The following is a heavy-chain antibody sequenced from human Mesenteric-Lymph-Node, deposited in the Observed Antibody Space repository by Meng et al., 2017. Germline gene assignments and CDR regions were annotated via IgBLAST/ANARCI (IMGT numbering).Heavy chain of an antibody. CDR1: GDSVSSNSGG. CDR3: ARGWAATGFDY. J-gene: IGHJ4*02. V-gene: IGHV6-1*01. Sequence: VQPHQSGPGLVNPTPTPSPPCASSGDSVSSNSGGWNWIRQSPSRGLEWLGRTYYNSKWYNDYATSLKSRMIINPDTSKNQFSLQLNSVTPEDTAVYYCARGWAATGFDYWGQGSLVTVSS. D-gene: IGHD6-13*01. CDR2: TYYNSKWYN.